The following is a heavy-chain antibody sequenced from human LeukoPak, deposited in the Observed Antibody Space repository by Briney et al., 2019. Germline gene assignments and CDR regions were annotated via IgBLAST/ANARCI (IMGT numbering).Heavy chain of an antibody. D-gene: IGHD5-12*01. V-gene: IGHV1-46*01. J-gene: IGHJ4*02. Sequence: ASVKVSCKASGYTFTSYYMHWVRQAPGQGLEWMGIINPSGGSTSYAQKFQGRVTMTRDTSASTAYMELSSLRSEDTAVYYCARNYIVATITHLYFDYWGRGTLVTVSS. CDR3: ARNYIVATITHLYFDY. CDR2: INPSGGST. CDR1: GYTFTSYY.